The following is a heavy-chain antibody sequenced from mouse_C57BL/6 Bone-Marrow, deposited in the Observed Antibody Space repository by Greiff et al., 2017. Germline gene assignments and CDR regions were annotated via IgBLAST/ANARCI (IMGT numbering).Heavy chain of an antibody. CDR2: ISSGSSTI. CDR3: ARNYYQDY. D-gene: IGHD1-1*01. V-gene: IGHV5-17*01. J-gene: IGHJ2*01. CDR1: GFTFSDYG. Sequence: EVKLMESGGGLVKPGGSLKLSCAASGFTFSDYGMHWVRQAPEKGLEWVAYISSGSSTIYYADTVKGRFTISRDNAKNNLFLQMTSLRSEDTAMYYCARNYYQDYWGQGTTLTVSS.